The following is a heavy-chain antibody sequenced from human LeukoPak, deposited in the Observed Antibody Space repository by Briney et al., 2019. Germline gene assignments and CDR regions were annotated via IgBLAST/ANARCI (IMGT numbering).Heavy chain of an antibody. D-gene: IGHD6-6*01. CDR2: ISGSGGST. J-gene: IGHJ4*02. V-gene: IGHV3-23*01. CDR3: AKDPNPLSYYFDY. Sequence: PGGSLRLSCAASGFTFSSYAMSWVRQAPGKGLEWVSAISGSGGSTYYADSVKGRFTISRDNSKNTLYLQMNSLRAEDTAAYYCAKDPNPLSYYFDYWGQGTLVTVSS. CDR1: GFTFSSYA.